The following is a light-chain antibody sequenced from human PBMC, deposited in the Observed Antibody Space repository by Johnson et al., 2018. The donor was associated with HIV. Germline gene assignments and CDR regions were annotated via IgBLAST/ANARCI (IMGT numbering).Light chain of an antibody. V-gene: IGLV1-51*01. J-gene: IGLJ1*01. Sequence: QSVLTQPPSVSAAPGQKVTISCSGSSSNIGNNYVSWYQQLPGTAPKLLIYDNNKRPSGIPDRFSGSKSGTSATLGITGLQTGDEADYYCGTWDSSLSAAGVFGTGTKVTLL. CDR1: SSNIGNNY. CDR3: GTWDSSLSAAGV. CDR2: DNN.